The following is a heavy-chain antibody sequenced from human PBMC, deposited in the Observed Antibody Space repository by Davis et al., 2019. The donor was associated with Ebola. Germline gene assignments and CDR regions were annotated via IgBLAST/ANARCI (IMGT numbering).Heavy chain of an antibody. J-gene: IGHJ4*02. V-gene: IGHV3-33*01. Sequence: PGGSLKLSCAASGFTFSSYGMHWVRQAPGKGLEWVAVIWYDGSNKYYADSVKGRFTISRDNSKNTLYLQMNSLRAEDTAVYYCARDQSLAGPDYWGQGTLVTVSS. D-gene: IGHD6-19*01. CDR3: ARDQSLAGPDY. CDR1: GFTFSSYG. CDR2: IWYDGSNK.